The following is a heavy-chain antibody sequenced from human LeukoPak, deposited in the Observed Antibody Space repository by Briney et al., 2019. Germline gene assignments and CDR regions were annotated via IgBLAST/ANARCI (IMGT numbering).Heavy chain of an antibody. Sequence: GGSLRLSCAASGFTFSSYGMHWVRQAPGKGLEWVAVISYDGSNKYYADSVKGRFTISRDNSKNTLYLQMNSLRAEDTAVYYCAEEPEGPQGAFDIWGQGTMVTVSS. CDR1: GFTFSSYG. D-gene: IGHD1-14*01. J-gene: IGHJ3*02. CDR3: AEEPEGPQGAFDI. CDR2: ISYDGSNK. V-gene: IGHV3-30*18.